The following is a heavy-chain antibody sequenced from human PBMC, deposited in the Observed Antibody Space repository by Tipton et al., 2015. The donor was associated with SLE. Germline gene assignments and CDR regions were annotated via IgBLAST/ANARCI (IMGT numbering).Heavy chain of an antibody. D-gene: IGHD6-13*01. CDR1: GGSISRGIYY. CDR3: ARVSSSTWYGNRFDP. V-gene: IGHV4-61*01. Sequence: LRLSCTVSGGSISRGIYYWSWIRQPPGKGLEWIGYIYYSGSTNYNPSLKSRVTISVDTSKNQFSLKLSSVTAADTAVYYCARVSSSTWYGNRFDPWGQGTLVTVSS. J-gene: IGHJ5*02. CDR2: IYYSGST.